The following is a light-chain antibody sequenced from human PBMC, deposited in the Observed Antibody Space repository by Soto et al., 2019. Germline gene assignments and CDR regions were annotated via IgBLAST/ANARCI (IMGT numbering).Light chain of an antibody. V-gene: IGLV1-47*01. Sequence: QSVLTQPPSASGTPGQRVTISCSGSSSNIGPNYLYWYQQLPGAAPKLLIYRNNRRPSGVPDRFSGSKSGTSASLAISGLRSEDEADYYCAAWDDSLSGQVFGGGTKLTVL. J-gene: IGLJ2*01. CDR2: RNN. CDR3: AAWDDSLSGQV. CDR1: SSNIGPNY.